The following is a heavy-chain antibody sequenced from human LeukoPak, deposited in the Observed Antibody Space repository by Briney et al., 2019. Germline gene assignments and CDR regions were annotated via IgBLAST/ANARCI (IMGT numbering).Heavy chain of an antibody. V-gene: IGHV3-23*01. Sequence: GGSLRLSCAASGFTFSSFAMSWVRQAPGKGLEWVSAISGSGGGTYYADSVKGRFTISRDNSKNTLYLQMNSLRGEDTAVYYCARDLDDYNTFPPVFQYWGQGTLVTVSS. CDR3: ARDLDDYNTFPPVFQY. D-gene: IGHD5-24*01. CDR1: GFTFSSFA. CDR2: ISGSGGGT. J-gene: IGHJ1*01.